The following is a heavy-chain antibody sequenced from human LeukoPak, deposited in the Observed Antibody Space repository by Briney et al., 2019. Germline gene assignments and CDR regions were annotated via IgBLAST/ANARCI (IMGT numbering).Heavy chain of an antibody. V-gene: IGHV3-30*04. J-gene: IGHJ6*02. CDR2: ISYDGSNK. Sequence: PGGSLRLSCAASGFTFSSYAMHWVRQAPGKGLEWVAVISYDGSNKYYADSVKGRFTISRDNSKNTLYLQMNSLRAEDTAVYYCARALVGDYYYYGMDVWGQGTTDTVSS. CDR1: GFTFSSYA. CDR3: ARALVGDYYYYGMDV. D-gene: IGHD5-18*01.